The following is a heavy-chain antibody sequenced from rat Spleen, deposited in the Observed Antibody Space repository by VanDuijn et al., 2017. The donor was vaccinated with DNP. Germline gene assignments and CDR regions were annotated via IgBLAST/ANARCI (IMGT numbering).Heavy chain of an antibody. V-gene: IGHV5-22*01. Sequence: EVQLVESGGGLVQPGRSLKLSCAASGFTFGDHYMAWVRQIPEKGLEWVASISYAGRDTYYGDSVQGRFTISRDNAKSTLYLQMNSLRSEDTATYYCAKANNWDYWGQGVMVTVSS. CDR1: GFTFGDHY. J-gene: IGHJ2*01. CDR3: AKANNWDY. CDR2: ISYAGRDT. D-gene: IGHD5-1*01.